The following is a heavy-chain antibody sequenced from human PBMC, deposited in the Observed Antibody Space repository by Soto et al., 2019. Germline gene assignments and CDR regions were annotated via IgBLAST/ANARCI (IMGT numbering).Heavy chain of an antibody. Sequence: GGSLRLSCAASGFTFSSYGMHWVRQAPGKGLEWVAVIWYDGSNKYYADSVKGRFTISRDNSKNTLYLQMNSLRAEDTAVYYCARDHRYYDYVWGSYRYPPYYGMDVWGQGTTVTV. CDR1: GFTFSSYG. J-gene: IGHJ6*02. CDR2: IWYDGSNK. D-gene: IGHD3-16*02. CDR3: ARDHRYYDYVWGSYRYPPYYGMDV. V-gene: IGHV3-33*01.